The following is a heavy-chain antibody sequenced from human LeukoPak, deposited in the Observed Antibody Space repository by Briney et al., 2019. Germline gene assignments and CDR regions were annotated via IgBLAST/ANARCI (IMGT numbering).Heavy chain of an antibody. CDR2: IYYSGST. Sequence: SENLSLTCTVSGGSVNSGSYYWGWLRQPPGKGLEWIGSIYYSGSTYYDPSLKSRVIMSVDTSKNQFSLKLSSVTAADTAVYYCARQNALYDSSGYYFDYWGQGTLATVSS. V-gene: IGHV4-39*01. J-gene: IGHJ4*02. D-gene: IGHD3-22*01. CDR1: GGSVNSGSYY. CDR3: ARQNALYDSSGYYFDY.